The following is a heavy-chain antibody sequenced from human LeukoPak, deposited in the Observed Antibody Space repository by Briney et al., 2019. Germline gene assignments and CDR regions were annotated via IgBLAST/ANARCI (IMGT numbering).Heavy chain of an antibody. J-gene: IGHJ4*02. Sequence: PGGSLRLSCAASGFTFSSFAMGWVRQAPGKGLVWVSCINGDGSSTKYADSVKGRFTISRDNAKNTLYLQVNSLRAEDTAVYYCAQGGSPGALDYWGRGTLVTVSS. CDR1: GFTFSSFA. CDR2: INGDGSST. D-gene: IGHD2-15*01. V-gene: IGHV3-74*01. CDR3: AQGGSPGALDY.